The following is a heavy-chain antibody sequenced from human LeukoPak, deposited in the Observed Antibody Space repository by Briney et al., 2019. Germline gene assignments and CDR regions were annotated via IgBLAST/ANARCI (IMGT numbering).Heavy chain of an antibody. CDR1: GGSFSGYY. V-gene: IGHV3-49*03. J-gene: IGHJ4*02. CDR3: TRDPHAGGGIYSRSWYDY. CDR2: IRSKAYGGTT. Sequence: LSLTCAVYGGSFSGYYWSWFRQAPGKGLEWVGFIRSKAYGGTTEYAASVKGRFTISRDDSKSIAYLQMNSLKTEDTAVYYCTRDPHAGGGIYSRSWYDYWGQGTLVTVSS. D-gene: IGHD6-13*01.